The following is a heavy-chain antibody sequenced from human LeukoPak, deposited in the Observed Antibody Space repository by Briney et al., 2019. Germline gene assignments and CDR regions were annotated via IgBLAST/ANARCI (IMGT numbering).Heavy chain of an antibody. V-gene: IGHV1-8*03. CDR1: GYTFTSYD. D-gene: IGHD5-12*01. CDR2: MNTNSGNT. CDR3: ARVRGYSGYGYYYYYYMDV. J-gene: IGHJ6*03. Sequence: ASLKVSCKASGYTFTSYDITSVRQATGHGLEWMGWMNTNSGNTGYAQKFQGRVTITRNTSISTAYMELSSLRSEDTAVYYCARVRGYSGYGYYYYYYMDVWGKGTTVTVSS.